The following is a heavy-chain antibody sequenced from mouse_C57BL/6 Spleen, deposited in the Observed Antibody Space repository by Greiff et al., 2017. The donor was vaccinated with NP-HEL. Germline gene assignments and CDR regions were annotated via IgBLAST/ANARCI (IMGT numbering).Heavy chain of an antibody. CDR1: GYTFTSYW. Sequence: QVQLQQPGAELVMPGASVKLSCKASGYTFTSYWMHWVKQRPGQGLEWIGEIDPSDSYTNYNQKFKGKSTLTVDKSSSTAYMQLSSLTSEDSAVYYCARRGDYDPYFDVWGTGTTVTVSS. J-gene: IGHJ1*03. CDR3: ARRGDYDPYFDV. V-gene: IGHV1-69*01. CDR2: IDPSDSYT. D-gene: IGHD1-1*01.